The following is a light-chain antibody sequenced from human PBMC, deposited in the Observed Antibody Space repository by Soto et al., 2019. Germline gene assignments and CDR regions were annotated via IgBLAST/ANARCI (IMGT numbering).Light chain of an antibody. J-gene: IGKJ4*01. CDR3: QQYNVWPLT. V-gene: IGKV3-15*01. CDR2: VAS. Sequence: IVMTLSPATLSVSPGERATLTCRASQSDSSNLAWYQQKPGQTPKLLIYVASTRATGIPARFSGSGSGTEFTLTISSLQSEDFAVYYCQQYNVWPLTFGGGTKVEFK. CDR1: QSDSSN.